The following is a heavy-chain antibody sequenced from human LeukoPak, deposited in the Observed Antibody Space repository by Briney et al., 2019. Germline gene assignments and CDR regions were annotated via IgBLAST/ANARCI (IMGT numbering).Heavy chain of an antibody. J-gene: IGHJ4*02. CDR3: AKDAVRYGSGSSAY. V-gene: IGHV3-23*01. CDR1: GFTFSSYA. D-gene: IGHD3-10*01. CDR2: ISGSGGST. Sequence: GGSLRLSCAASGFTFSSYAMSWVRQAPGKGLEWVSAISGSGGSTYYADSVKGRFTISRDNSKHTLYLQMNSLRDEDTAVYYCAKDAVRYGSGSSAYWGQGTLVTVSS.